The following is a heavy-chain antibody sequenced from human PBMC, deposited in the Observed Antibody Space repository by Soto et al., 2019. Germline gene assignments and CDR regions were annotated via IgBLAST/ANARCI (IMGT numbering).Heavy chain of an antibody. J-gene: IGHJ4*02. CDR2: INPSGGST. V-gene: IGHV1-46*03. D-gene: IGHD1-1*01. CDR3: SRGYPPRDQLGNLPGAF. CDR1: GYTFTSYY. Sequence: ASVKVSCKASGYTFTSYYIQWVRPAPGQGLEWMGIINPSGGSTNYAQKFQGRVTMTRDTSTSTVYMELSSLRSEDTAIYYCSRGYPPRDQLGNLPGAFWGQGTLVTVSS.